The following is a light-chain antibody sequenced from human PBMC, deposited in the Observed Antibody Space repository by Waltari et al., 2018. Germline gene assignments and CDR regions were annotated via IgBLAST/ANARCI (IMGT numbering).Light chain of an antibody. CDR2: DTS. CDR3: QQYDISPLA. V-gene: IGKV3-20*01. J-gene: IGKJ4*01. CDR1: QTGSTTY. Sequence: EIVLTQSPGTLSLSPGERATLSCRASQTGSTTYLAWYQLNPGQAPTLVIHDTSSRATGIPDRFSGSGSGTDFSLTISSLEPEDFAVYYCQQYDISPLAFGGGTKVET.